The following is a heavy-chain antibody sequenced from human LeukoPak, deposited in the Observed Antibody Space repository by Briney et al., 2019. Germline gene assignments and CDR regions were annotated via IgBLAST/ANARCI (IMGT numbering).Heavy chain of an antibody. Sequence: RRSLRLSPAPPGFTPEVYAMRCVPPTPGERLWWGSGICWNSGSIGYAASVKGRFTISRDNAKNTLYLQMNSLRAEDTALYYCAKAPYGSGILSSPPPDFDYWGQGTLVTVSS. V-gene: IGHV3-9*02. CDR2: ICWNSGSI. CDR3: AKAPYGSGILSSPPPDFDY. J-gene: IGHJ4*02. CDR1: GFTPEVYA. D-gene: IGHD3-10*01.